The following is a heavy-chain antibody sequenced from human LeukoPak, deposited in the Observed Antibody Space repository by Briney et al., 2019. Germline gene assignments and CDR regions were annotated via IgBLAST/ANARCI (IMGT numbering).Heavy chain of an antibody. J-gene: IGHJ5*01. CDR1: GGSISSGDYY. CDR2: IYYSGST. CDR3: ARTWIQLWFDY. V-gene: IGHV4-31*03. Sequence: SQTLSLTCTVSGGSISSGDYYWSWIRQHLGKGLEWIGYIYYSGSTYHNPSLKSRVTISVDTSKNQFSLKLSSVTAADTAVYYCARTWIQLWFDYWGQGTLVTVSS. D-gene: IGHD5-18*01.